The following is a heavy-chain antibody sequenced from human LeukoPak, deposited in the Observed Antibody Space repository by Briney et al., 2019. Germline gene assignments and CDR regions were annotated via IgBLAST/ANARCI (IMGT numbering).Heavy chain of an antibody. J-gene: IGHJ4*02. Sequence: GGSLRLSCAASGFTFSNYAMAWVRQAPGKGLEWVSGISGNGVNTYHVDSVKGRFTISRDNSRNTLYVQMNNLRAEDTAVYYCATEKGDSPDYWGQGTLVTVSS. D-gene: IGHD2-21*01. CDR2: ISGNGVNT. V-gene: IGHV3-23*01. CDR3: ATEKGDSPDY. CDR1: GFTFSNYA.